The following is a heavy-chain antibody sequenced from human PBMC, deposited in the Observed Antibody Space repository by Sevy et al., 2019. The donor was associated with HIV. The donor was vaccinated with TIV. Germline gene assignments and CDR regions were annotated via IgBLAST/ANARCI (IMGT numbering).Heavy chain of an antibody. V-gene: IGHV3-30*04. Sequence: GGSLRLSCAASGFTFSSYAMHWVRQAPGKGLEWVAVISYDGSNKYYADSVKGRFTISRDNSKNTLYLQMNSLRAEDTAVYYCARDLGRGGDCYFDAFDIWGQGTMVTVSS. CDR3: ARDLGRGGDCYFDAFDI. CDR2: ISYDGSNK. J-gene: IGHJ3*02. CDR1: GFTFSSYA. D-gene: IGHD2-21*02.